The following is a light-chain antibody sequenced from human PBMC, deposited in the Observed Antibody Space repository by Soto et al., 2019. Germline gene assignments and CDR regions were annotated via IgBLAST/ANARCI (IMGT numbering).Light chain of an antibody. Sequence: IVITQSPLFLSVTPGEAASISCMSSARLLHKNGYNYVDWYMQKPGQSPQLLIYLGSNRASGVPDRFSGSGSDTYFTLEISRVEADDVGVYYCMQPLENFRTFGHGTKVDI. CDR2: LGS. CDR1: ARLLHKNGYNY. CDR3: MQPLENFRT. J-gene: IGKJ1*01. V-gene: IGKV2-28*01.